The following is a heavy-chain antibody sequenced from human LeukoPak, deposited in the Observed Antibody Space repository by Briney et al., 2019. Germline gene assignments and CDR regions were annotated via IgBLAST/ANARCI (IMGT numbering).Heavy chain of an antibody. CDR2: ISGSGGST. D-gene: IGHD1-26*01. J-gene: IGHJ4*02. CDR1: GFTFSSYA. Sequence: GGSLRLSCAASGFTFSSYAMSWVRQAPGKGLEWVSAISGSGGSTYYADSVKGRFTISRGNSKNTLYLQMNSLKTEDTAVYYCTRLDGSYFRFDYWGQGTLVTVSS. V-gene: IGHV3-23*01. CDR3: TRLDGSYFRFDY.